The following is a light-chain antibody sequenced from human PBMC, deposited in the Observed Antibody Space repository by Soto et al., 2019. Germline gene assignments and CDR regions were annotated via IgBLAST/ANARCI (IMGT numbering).Light chain of an antibody. CDR1: ESISSK. V-gene: IGKV3-15*01. J-gene: IGKJ5*01. CDR2: GAF. CDR3: QQYNTWSSIT. Sequence: EIVMTQSPATLSVSPGERVTLSCRASESISSKLAWYQQKPGQAPSLLMYGAFTRATGIPARFSGSGSGTEFTLTISSLQSEDFEVYYCQQYNTWSSITFGQGTRLEIK.